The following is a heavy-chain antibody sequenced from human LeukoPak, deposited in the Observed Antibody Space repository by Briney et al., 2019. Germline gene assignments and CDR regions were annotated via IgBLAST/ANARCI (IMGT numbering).Heavy chain of an antibody. Sequence: PGGSLRLSCAASGFTFSSYWMHWVRQAPGKGLVWVSRINTDGSSTSYADSVKGRFTISRDNAKNTLYLQMNSLRAEDTAVYYCAREAPNYSDAFDIWGQGTMVTVSS. CDR2: INTDGSST. CDR3: AREAPNYSDAFDI. D-gene: IGHD1-7*01. J-gene: IGHJ3*02. V-gene: IGHV3-74*01. CDR1: GFTFSSYW.